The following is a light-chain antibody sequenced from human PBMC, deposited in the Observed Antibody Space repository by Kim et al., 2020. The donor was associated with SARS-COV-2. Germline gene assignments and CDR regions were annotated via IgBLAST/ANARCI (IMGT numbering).Light chain of an antibody. CDR3: CSYAGSHV. Sequence: QSALTQPRSVSGSPGQSVTISCTGTSSAVGSYNYVSWYRQHPGKAPKLLIYDVNQRPSGVPDRFSGSKSGNTASLTISGLQAEDEADYYCCSYAGSHVFGPGTKVTVL. CDR2: DVN. V-gene: IGLV2-11*01. CDR1: SSAVGSYNY. J-gene: IGLJ1*01.